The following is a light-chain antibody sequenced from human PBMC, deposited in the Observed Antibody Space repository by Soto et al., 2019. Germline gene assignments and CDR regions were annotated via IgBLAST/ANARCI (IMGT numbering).Light chain of an antibody. Sequence: DIQMTQSPSTLSASVGDRVTITCRASQSISGWLAWFQQKPGKAPKVLIYDASTLESGVPSRFSGSGSGTEFTLTISSLQPEDSATYYCQQHNSSPWTFGQGTKVDIK. CDR3: QQHNSSPWT. J-gene: IGKJ1*01. CDR1: QSISGW. V-gene: IGKV1-5*01. CDR2: DAS.